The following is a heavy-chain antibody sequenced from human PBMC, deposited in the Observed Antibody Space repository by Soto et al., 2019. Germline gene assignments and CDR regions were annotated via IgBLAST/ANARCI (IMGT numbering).Heavy chain of an antibody. Sequence: QVQLVQSGAEVKKPGSSVKVSCKASGGTFSSYAITWVRQAPEEGLEWMGGIIPMLGTANYAQRFQGRVTISADESTSTAYMELISLRSEDTAVYYCPTSRSYSSSWYGRYFDYWGQGTLVTVSS. J-gene: IGHJ4*02. V-gene: IGHV1-69*01. CDR2: IIPMLGTA. CDR1: GGTFSSYA. CDR3: PTSRSYSSSWYGRYFDY. D-gene: IGHD6-13*01.